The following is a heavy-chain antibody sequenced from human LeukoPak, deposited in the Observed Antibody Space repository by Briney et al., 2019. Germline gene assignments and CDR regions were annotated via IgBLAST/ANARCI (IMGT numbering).Heavy chain of an antibody. CDR2: INHSGRT. D-gene: IGHD6-6*01. J-gene: IGHJ6*03. V-gene: IGHV4-34*01. CDR1: GASFSGYY. Sequence: KPSETLSLTCAVSGASFSGYYWSWIRPPPGKGREWIGEINHSGRTNYNPSLKRPVSISVDTSKNQFSLKLSSVTAADTAVYYCARGAAARLGYYYYYMDVWGKGTTVTVSS. CDR3: ARGAAARLGYYYYYMDV.